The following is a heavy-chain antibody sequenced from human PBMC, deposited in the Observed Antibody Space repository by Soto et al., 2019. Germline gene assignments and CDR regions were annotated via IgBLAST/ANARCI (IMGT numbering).Heavy chain of an antibody. V-gene: IGHV1-69*01. CDR1: GGTFSSYA. D-gene: IGHD2-15*01. CDR2: IIPIFGTA. CDR3: ARGYCSGGSCYGTFDY. Sequence: QVQLVQSGAEVKKPGSSVKVSCKASGGTFSSYAISWVRQAPGQGLEWMGGIIPIFGTANYAQKCQGRVTITADEATSTAYMELSSLRSEDTAVYYCARGYCSGGSCYGTFDYWGQGTLVTVSS. J-gene: IGHJ4*02.